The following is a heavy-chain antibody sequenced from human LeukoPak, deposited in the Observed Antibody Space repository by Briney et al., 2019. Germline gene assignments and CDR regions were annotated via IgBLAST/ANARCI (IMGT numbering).Heavy chain of an antibody. J-gene: IGHJ4*02. Sequence: SETLSLTCAVYGGSFSGYYWSWIRQPPGKGLEWIGEINHSGSTNYNPSLKSRVTISVDTSENQFSLKLSSVTAADTAVYYCARVPIYDSSGYYYDYWGQGTLVTVSS. CDR1: GGSFSGYY. CDR3: ARVPIYDSSGYYYDY. CDR2: INHSGST. D-gene: IGHD3-22*01. V-gene: IGHV4-34*01.